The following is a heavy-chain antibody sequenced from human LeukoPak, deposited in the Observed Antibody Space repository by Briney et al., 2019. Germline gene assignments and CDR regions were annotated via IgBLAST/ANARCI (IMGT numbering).Heavy chain of an antibody. J-gene: IGHJ6*02. CDR1: GFTFGDYA. CDR3: TRDQNVYYYYYGMDV. CDR2: IRSKAYGGTT. Sequence: PGGSLRLSCTASGFTFGDYAMSWFRQAPGKGLEWVGFIRSKAYGGTTEYAASVKGRFTISRDDSKSIAYLQMNSLKTEDTAVYYCTRDQNVYYYYYGMDVWGQGTTVTVS. V-gene: IGHV3-49*03.